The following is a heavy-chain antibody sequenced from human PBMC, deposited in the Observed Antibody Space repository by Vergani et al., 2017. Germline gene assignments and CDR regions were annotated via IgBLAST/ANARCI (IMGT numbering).Heavy chain of an antibody. CDR3: ARVGGNVVSSGFGLDY. D-gene: IGHD3-22*01. CDR2: ISWNSGSI. Sequence: EVQLVESGGGLVQPGRSLRLSCAASGFTFDDYAMHWVRQAPGKGLEWVSGISWNSGSIGYADSVKGRFTISRDNAKNSLYLQMNSLRAEDTAVYYCARVGGNVVSSGFGLDYWGQGTLVTVSS. J-gene: IGHJ4*02. CDR1: GFTFDDYA. V-gene: IGHV3-9*01.